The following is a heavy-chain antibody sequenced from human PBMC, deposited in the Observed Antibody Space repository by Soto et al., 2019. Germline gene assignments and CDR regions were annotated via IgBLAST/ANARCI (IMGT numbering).Heavy chain of an antibody. D-gene: IGHD4-17*01. J-gene: IGHJ6*03. Sequence: SSVQVSCKASGYTFTRYYIHWVRQASGRGLEWVGWMNPNSGNTGYAQKFQGRVTMTRNTSISTAYMELSSLRSEDTAVYYCARGVTVTESLYLEYYYYYYMDVWGKGITVTVSS. V-gene: IGHV1-8*01. CDR1: GYTFTRYY. CDR2: MNPNSGNT. CDR3: ARGVTVTESLYLEYYYYYYMDV.